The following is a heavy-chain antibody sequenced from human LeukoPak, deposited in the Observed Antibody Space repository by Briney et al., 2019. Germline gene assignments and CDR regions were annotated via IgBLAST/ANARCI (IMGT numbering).Heavy chain of an antibody. V-gene: IGHV1-2*02. D-gene: IGHD3-22*01. Sequence: ASVKVSCKASGYTFTGYYMHWVRQAPGQGLEWMGWINPNSGGTNYAQKFQGRVTMTRDTSISTAYMELSRLRSDDTAVYYCARDQYCYDSSGYSDLDYWGQGTLVTVSS. CDR1: GYTFTGYY. J-gene: IGHJ4*02. CDR3: ARDQYCYDSSGYSDLDY. CDR2: INPNSGGT.